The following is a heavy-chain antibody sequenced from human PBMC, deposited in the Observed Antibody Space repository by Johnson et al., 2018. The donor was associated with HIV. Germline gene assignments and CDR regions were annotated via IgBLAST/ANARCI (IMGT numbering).Heavy chain of an antibody. D-gene: IGHD5-18*01. Sequence: QVQLVESGGGVVQPGRSLRLSCAASGFTFSSYAMHWVRQAPGKGLEWVAVISYDGSNKYYADSVKGRFTISRDNSKNTLNLQMNSLRAEDTAVYYCASPYSADAFDIWGQVTMVTVSS. CDR2: ISYDGSNK. V-gene: IGHV3-30*04. J-gene: IGHJ3*02. CDR1: GFTFSSYA. CDR3: ASPYSADAFDI.